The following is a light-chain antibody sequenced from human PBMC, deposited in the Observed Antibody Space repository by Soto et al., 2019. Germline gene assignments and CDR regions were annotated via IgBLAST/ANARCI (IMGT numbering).Light chain of an antibody. Sequence: QSALTQPASVSGSPGQSITISCTGTGSDVGGSKFVSWYQQHPDKAPKLLIYDVSNRPSGVSYRFSGSKSGSTASLTISGLQAEDEADYYCSSYSSTTTPDVFGGGTKVTVL. CDR2: DVS. J-gene: IGLJ2*01. V-gene: IGLV2-14*03. CDR1: GSDVGGSKF. CDR3: SSYSSTTTPDV.